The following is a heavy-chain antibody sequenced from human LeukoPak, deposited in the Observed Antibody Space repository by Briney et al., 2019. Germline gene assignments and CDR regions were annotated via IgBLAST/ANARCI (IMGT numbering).Heavy chain of an antibody. J-gene: IGHJ4*02. Sequence: ASVKVSCKASGYTFTGYYMHWVRQAPGQGLEWMGWTHPNSGGTKYAQRFQGRVTVTRDTSISTVYMELSRLRSDDTAVYYCARWGKYYYDSSGYYYWGQGTLVSVSS. CDR2: THPNSGGT. V-gene: IGHV1-2*02. CDR3: ARWGKYYYDSSGYYY. D-gene: IGHD3-22*01. CDR1: GYTFTGYY.